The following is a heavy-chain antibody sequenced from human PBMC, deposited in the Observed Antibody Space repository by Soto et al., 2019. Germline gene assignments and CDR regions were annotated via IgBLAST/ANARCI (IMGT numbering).Heavy chain of an antibody. J-gene: IGHJ6*04. CDR2: INHSGST. D-gene: IGHD3-3*01. V-gene: IGHV4-34*01. CDR1: GGSFSGYY. Sequence: SETLSLTCAVYGGSFSGYYWSWIRQPPGKGLEWIGEINHSGSTNYNPSLKSRVTISVDTSKNQFSLKLSSVTAADTAVYYCANPSTYYDFWSGYLDVWGKGTTVTVPQ. CDR3: ANPSTYYDFWSGYLDV.